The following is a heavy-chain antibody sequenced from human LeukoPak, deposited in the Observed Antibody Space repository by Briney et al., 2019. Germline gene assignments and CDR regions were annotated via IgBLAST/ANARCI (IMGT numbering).Heavy chain of an antibody. CDR2: INPDGSSV. J-gene: IGHJ4*02. CDR1: GFLFGDYW. D-gene: IGHD5-12*01. CDR3: ARPNGPDIDLFDY. Sequence: GGSLTLFCGASGFLFGDYWMHWVRHAPGKGLVWVSRINPDGSSVNFADSVKGRFTISRDNSKNTLYLQMNSLRAEDTAVYYCARPNGPDIDLFDYWGQGTLVTVSS. V-gene: IGHV3-74*01.